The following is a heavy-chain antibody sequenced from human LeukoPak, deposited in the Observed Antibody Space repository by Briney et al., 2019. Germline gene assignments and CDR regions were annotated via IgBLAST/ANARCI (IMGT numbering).Heavy chain of an antibody. CDR1: GGSISSYY. V-gene: IGHV4-4*09. CDR3: ARFQPTFEYSSSSYWYFDL. Sequence: SETLSLTCTVSGGSISSYYWSWIRQPPGKGLEWIGYIYTSGSTNYNPSLKSRVTISVDTSKNQFSLKLSSVTAADTAVYYCARFQPTFEYSSSSYWYFDLWGRGTLVTVSS. CDR2: IYTSGST. D-gene: IGHD6-6*01. J-gene: IGHJ2*01.